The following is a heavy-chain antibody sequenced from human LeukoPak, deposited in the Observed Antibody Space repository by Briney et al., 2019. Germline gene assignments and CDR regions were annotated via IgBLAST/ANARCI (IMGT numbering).Heavy chain of an antibody. J-gene: IGHJ5*02. CDR2: IYYSGSST. V-gene: IGHV4-59*12. CDR3: AREIYGSGSYYNWFDP. D-gene: IGHD3-10*01. Sequence: SETLSLTCTVSGGSISSYYWTWIRQAPGKGLEWIGYIYYSGSSTYYNPSLNSRVTISVDTSKNQISLKLSSVTAADTAVYYCAREIYGSGSYYNWFDPWGQGTLATVSS. CDR1: GGSISSYY.